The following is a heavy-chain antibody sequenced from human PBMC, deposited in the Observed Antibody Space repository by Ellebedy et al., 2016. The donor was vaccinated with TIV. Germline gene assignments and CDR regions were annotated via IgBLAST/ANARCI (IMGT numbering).Heavy chain of an antibody. CDR2: INHSGST. CDR1: GGSFSGYS. D-gene: IGHD6-19*01. Sequence: MPGGSLRLSCAVYGGSFSGYSWSWIRQPPGKGLEWIGEINHSGSTNYNPSLKSRVTISVDTSKNQFSLKLSSVTATDTAVYYCAREYGSGWYGVDYWGQGTLVTVSS. J-gene: IGHJ4*02. V-gene: IGHV4-34*01. CDR3: AREYGSGWYGVDY.